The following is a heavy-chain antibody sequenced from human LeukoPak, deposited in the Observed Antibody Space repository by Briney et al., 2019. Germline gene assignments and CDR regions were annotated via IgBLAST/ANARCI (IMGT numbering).Heavy chain of an antibody. CDR3: ARDHRELLRAFDI. CDR1: SGSISSNNYY. D-gene: IGHD3-10*01. Sequence: SETLSLTCTVSSGSISSNNYYWGWIRQPPGKGLEWIGSIYHSGSTYYNPSLKSRVTISVDTSKNQFSLKLSSVTAADTAVYYCARDHRELLRAFDIWGQGTMVTVS. CDR2: IYHSGST. J-gene: IGHJ3*02. V-gene: IGHV4-39*07.